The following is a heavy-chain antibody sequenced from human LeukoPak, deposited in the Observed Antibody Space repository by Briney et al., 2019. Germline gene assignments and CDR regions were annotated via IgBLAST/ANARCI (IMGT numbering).Heavy chain of an antibody. V-gene: IGHV3-7*01. CDR2: IKQDGSEK. Sequence: GGSLRLSCAASGFSFSTDWMSWVRQAPGKGLEWVANIKQDGSEKHYVDSVKGRFTISRDNAKNPLYLQMSSLRVEDTAVYYCVRSQYSSSSWGQGTLVTVSS. J-gene: IGHJ5*02. CDR1: GFSFSTDW. CDR3: VRSQYSSSS. D-gene: IGHD6-13*01.